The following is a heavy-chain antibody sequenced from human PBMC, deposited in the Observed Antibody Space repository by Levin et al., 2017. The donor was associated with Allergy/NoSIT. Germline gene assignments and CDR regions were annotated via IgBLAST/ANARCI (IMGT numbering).Heavy chain of an antibody. D-gene: IGHD2-2*01. Sequence: GESLKISCKASGYTFKNYGISWVRQAPGQGLEWMGWINTHNGNTNYAQSFQGRVTMTTDTSTSTADMELRSLISDDTAVYYCARFVVTPVSYFYMDVWGKGTTVTVSS. CDR2: INTHNGNT. V-gene: IGHV1-18*01. CDR3: ARFVVTPVSYFYMDV. J-gene: IGHJ6*03. CDR1: GYTFKNYG.